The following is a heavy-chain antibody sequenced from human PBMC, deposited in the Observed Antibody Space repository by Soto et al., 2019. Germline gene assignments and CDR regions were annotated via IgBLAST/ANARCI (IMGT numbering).Heavy chain of an antibody. CDR2: ISSSGSTT. D-gene: IGHD6-6*01. V-gene: IGHV3-48*02. J-gene: IGHJ6*02. CDR1: GVTFSSYS. CDR3: ARPSKMYTSSSCGMDV. Sequence: PGRSLRLSCAASGVTFSSYSMNWVRLAPGKWVEWVAYISSSGSTTYYADSVRGRFTISRENAKNSLYLQMNSLRDEDTAVYYCARPSKMYTSSSCGMDVWGQGTTVTVSS.